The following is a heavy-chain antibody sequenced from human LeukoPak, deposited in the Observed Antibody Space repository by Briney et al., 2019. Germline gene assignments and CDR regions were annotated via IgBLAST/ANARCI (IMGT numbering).Heavy chain of an antibody. Sequence: GGSLRLSWAASGFTFSSYEMHWVRQATGKGLEWVSAIGTAGDTYYPGSVKGRFTISRENAKNSLYLQMNSLRAGDTAVYYCARGSPYSSSLYWGQGTLVTVSS. D-gene: IGHD6-6*01. CDR3: ARGSPYSSSLY. CDR2: IGTAGDT. J-gene: IGHJ4*02. V-gene: IGHV3-13*01. CDR1: GFTFSSYE.